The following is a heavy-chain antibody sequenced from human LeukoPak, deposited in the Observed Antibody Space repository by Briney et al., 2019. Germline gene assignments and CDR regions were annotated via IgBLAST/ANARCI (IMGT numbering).Heavy chain of an antibody. D-gene: IGHD3-9*01. CDR2: INPNSGGT. J-gene: IGHJ4*02. V-gene: IGHV1-2*02. CDR3: AREPTFPPNYDILTGYFDY. CDR1: GYTFTGYY. Sequence: ASVKVSCKASGYTFTGYYMHLVRQAPGQGLEWMGWINPNSGGTNYAQKFQGRVTMTRDTSISTAYMELSRLRSDDTAVYYCAREPTFPPNYDILTGYFDYWGQGTLVTVSS.